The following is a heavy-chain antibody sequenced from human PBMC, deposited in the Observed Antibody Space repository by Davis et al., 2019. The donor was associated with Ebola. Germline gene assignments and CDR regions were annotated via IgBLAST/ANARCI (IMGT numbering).Heavy chain of an antibody. D-gene: IGHD6-13*01. CDR1: GFTFSSYA. V-gene: IGHV3-72*01. J-gene: IGHJ4*02. Sequence: GESLKISCAASGFTFSSYAMSWVRQAPGKGLEWVARTRNKASGYSTEYDASVRGRFTISRDDSHNSLHLQMNSLTIEDTALYYCARARSSSWRDFDYWGQGTLVTVSS. CDR3: ARARSSSWRDFDY. CDR2: TRNKASGYST.